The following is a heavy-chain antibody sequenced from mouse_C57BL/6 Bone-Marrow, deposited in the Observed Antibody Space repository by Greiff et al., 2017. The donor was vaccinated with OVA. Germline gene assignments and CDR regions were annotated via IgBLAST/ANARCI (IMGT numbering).Heavy chain of an antibody. D-gene: IGHD2-1*01. CDR1: GYTFTSYW. Sequence: QVQLQQPGAELVMPGASVKLSCKASGYTFTSYWMHWVKQRPGQGLEWIGEIDPSDSYTNSNQKFKGKSTLTVDKSSSTAYMQLSSLTSEDSAVYYCARSLYGNYLYWYFDVWGTGTTVTVSS. V-gene: IGHV1-69*01. CDR2: IDPSDSYT. J-gene: IGHJ1*03. CDR3: ARSLYGNYLYWYFDV.